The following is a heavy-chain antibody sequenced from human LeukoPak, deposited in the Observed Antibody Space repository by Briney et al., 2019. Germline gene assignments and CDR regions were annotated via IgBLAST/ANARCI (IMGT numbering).Heavy chain of an antibody. CDR3: ARELMDTAMVPGY. D-gene: IGHD5-18*01. Sequence: GGSLRLSCTASGFTFSDYWMTWVRQAPGKGPEWVANIKQDGSEKYYVDSVKGRFTISRDNAKNSLYLQMNSLRAEDTAVYYCARELMDTAMVPGYWGQGTLVTVSS. J-gene: IGHJ4*02. CDR1: GFTFSDYW. CDR2: IKQDGSEK. V-gene: IGHV3-7*01.